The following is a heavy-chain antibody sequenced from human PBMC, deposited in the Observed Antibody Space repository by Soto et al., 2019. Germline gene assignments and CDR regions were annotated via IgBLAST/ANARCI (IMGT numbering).Heavy chain of an antibody. CDR1: GFTLITYG. D-gene: IGHD6-19*01. CDR3: ARHRSSGWPETPSFDY. CDR2: IGANEGNT. V-gene: IGHV1-18*01. J-gene: IGHJ4*02. Sequence: QVQLVQSGPELKKPGASVKVSCKASGFTLITYGIDWVRQAPGQGLEWMGWIGANEGNTNFAQKLQGRVTLTKDTSTDTAYMELRSLRSYATALYYCARHRSSGWPETPSFDYWGQGTLVTVAS.